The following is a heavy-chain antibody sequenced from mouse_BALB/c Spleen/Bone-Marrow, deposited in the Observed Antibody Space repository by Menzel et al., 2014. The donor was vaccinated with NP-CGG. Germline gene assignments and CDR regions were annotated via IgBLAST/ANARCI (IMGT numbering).Heavy chain of an antibody. J-gene: IGHJ3*01. D-gene: IGHD2-2*01. CDR3: AREVYGSWFAY. CDR2: ISPNSDYT. CDR1: GYTFTYYT. Sequence: QVQLQQSGAELARPGASVKMSCKASGYTFTYYTMYWVKQRPGQGLEWIGYISPNSDYTNYNQKFKDKATLTADKSSSTAYMQLSSLTSEDSAVYYCAREVYGSWFAYWGQGTLVTASA. V-gene: IGHV1-4*01.